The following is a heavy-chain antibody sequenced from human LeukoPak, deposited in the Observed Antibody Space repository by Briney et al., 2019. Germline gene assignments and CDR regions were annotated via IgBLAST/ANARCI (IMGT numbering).Heavy chain of an antibody. CDR2: ISSSGTVI. D-gene: IGHD3-10*01. Sequence: GGSLRLSCAASAFTFSDYQMNWVRQAPGKGLEWVSYISSSGTVIYYADSVKGRFTISRDNANNSLYLQMNSLRAEDTAVYYCARGRYYYGSWYMDVWGQGTTVTVSS. V-gene: IGHV3-11*01. CDR1: AFTFSDYQ. J-gene: IGHJ6*02. CDR3: ARGRYYYGSWYMDV.